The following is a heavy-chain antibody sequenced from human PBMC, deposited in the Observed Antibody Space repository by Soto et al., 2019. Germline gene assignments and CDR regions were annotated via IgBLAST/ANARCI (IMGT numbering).Heavy chain of an antibody. CDR1: GFTFSSYA. CDR2: ISYDGSNK. CDR3: ARSITMIVVVITGLDY. V-gene: IGHV3-30-3*01. D-gene: IGHD3-22*01. Sequence: QVQLVESGGGVVQPGRSLRLSCAASGFTFSSYAMHWFRQAPGKGLEWVAVISYDGSNKYYADSVKGRFTISRDNSKNTLYLQMNSLRAEDTAVYYCARSITMIVVVITGLDYWGQGTLVTVS. J-gene: IGHJ4*02.